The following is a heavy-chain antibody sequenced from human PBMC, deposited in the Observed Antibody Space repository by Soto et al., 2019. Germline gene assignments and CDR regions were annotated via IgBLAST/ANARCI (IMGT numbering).Heavy chain of an antibody. J-gene: IGHJ6*02. CDR2: IIPISGTA. D-gene: IGHD2-2*01. CDR3: ARSQGSSTSLEIYYYYSYGMDV. CDR1: GGTFSSYA. V-gene: IGHV1-69*01. Sequence: QVQLVQAGAEVKKPGSSVKVSCKASGGTFSSYAISWVRQAPGQGLEWMGGIIPISGTANYAQKFQCGGTMAADDSTRAEQLGLRSLRSEDTAVYYCARSQGSSTSLEIYYYYSYGMDVWGQGTTVTVSS.